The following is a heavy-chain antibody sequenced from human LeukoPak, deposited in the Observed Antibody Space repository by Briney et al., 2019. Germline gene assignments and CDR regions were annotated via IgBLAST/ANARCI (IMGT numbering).Heavy chain of an antibody. CDR2: MNPNSGNT. Sequence: ASVKVSCKASGYTFTSYDINWVRQATGQGLEWMGWMNPNSGNTGYAQEFQGRVTMTRNTSISTAYMELSSLRSEDTAVYYCARGHTAMAPGSYYYGMDVWGQGTTVTVSS. CDR1: GYTFTSYD. J-gene: IGHJ6*02. CDR3: ARGHTAMAPGSYYYGMDV. D-gene: IGHD5-18*01. V-gene: IGHV1-8*01.